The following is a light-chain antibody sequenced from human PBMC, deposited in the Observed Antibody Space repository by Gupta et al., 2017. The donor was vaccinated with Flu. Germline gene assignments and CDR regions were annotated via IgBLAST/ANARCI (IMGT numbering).Light chain of an antibody. Sequence: DIQMTQSPSTLSASIGDRVTITCQASEDISDSVNWYQQRPGTAPKLLIYDASKLETGVPSRFSASGSGTDFTFTITGLQPEDFATYYCQQYDNVITFGQGTRLESK. CDR2: DAS. J-gene: IGKJ5*01. CDR1: EDISDS. V-gene: IGKV1-33*01. CDR3: QQYDNVIT.